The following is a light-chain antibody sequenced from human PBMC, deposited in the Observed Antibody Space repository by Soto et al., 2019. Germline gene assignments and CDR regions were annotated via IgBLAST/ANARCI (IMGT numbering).Light chain of an antibody. CDR2: GRS. Sequence: EIVLTQSPGPLSLSPGNSAALSCRASQSLTGDKVAWYQQRPGRAPRLLIYGRSTRATDIPARFRGSGSGTDYTLTINRLEPEDFSLYYCQKYGNSPFTFGQGTKLEI. J-gene: IGKJ2*01. CDR1: QSLTGDK. CDR3: QKYGNSPFT. V-gene: IGKV3-20*01.